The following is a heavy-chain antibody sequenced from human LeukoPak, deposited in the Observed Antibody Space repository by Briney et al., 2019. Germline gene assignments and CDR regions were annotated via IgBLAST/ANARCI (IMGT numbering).Heavy chain of an antibody. D-gene: IGHD3-22*01. V-gene: IGHV3-23*01. CDR3: AKGSHYYDSSGVPAYYFDY. J-gene: IGHJ4*02. CDR1: GFTFSSYA. Sequence: GGSLRLSCAASGFTFSSYAVSWVRQAPGKGLEWVSAISGSGGSTYYADSVKGRFTISRDNSKNTLYLQMNSLRAEDTAVYYCAKGSHYYDSSGVPAYYFDYWGQGTLVTVSS. CDR2: ISGSGGST.